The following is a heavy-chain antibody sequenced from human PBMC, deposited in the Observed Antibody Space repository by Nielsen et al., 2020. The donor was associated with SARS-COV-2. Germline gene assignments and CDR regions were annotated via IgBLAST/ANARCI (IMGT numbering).Heavy chain of an antibody. CDR3: ARGKRFELGYSYGYNYFDY. Sequence: SETLSLTCAVYGGSFSGYYWSWIRQPPGKGLEWIGEINHSGSTNYNPSLKSRVTISVDTSKNQFSLKLSSVTAADTAVYYCARGKRFELGYSYGYNYFDYWGQGTLVTVSS. D-gene: IGHD5-18*01. CDR1: GGSFSGYY. J-gene: IGHJ4*02. CDR2: INHSGST. V-gene: IGHV4-34*01.